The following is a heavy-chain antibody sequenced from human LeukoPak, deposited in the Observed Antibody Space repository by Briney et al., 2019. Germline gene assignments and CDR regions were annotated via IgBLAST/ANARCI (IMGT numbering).Heavy chain of an antibody. CDR2: INAGNGNT. CDR1: GYTFTSNA. CDR3: ARDRQSGSFYYFDY. D-gene: IGHD3-10*01. V-gene: IGHV1-3*01. J-gene: IGHJ4*02. Sequence: ASVKVSCKASGYTFTSNAMHWVRQAPGQRLEWMGWINAGNGNTKYSQKFQGRVTITRDTSASTAYMELSSLRSEDTAVYYCARDRQSGSFYYFDYWGQGTLVTVSS.